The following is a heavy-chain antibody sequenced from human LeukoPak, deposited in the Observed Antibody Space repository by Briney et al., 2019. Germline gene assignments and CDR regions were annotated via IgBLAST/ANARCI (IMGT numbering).Heavy chain of an antibody. CDR2: MNPNSGNT. Sequence: ASVKVSCKASGYTFTSYDINWVRQATGQGLEWMGWMNPNSGNTGYAQKFQGRVTITRNTSISTAYMELSSLRSEDTAVYYCARGIAVADYFDYWGQGTLVTVSS. J-gene: IGHJ4*02. V-gene: IGHV1-8*03. CDR3: ARGIAVADYFDY. CDR1: GYTFTSYD. D-gene: IGHD6-19*01.